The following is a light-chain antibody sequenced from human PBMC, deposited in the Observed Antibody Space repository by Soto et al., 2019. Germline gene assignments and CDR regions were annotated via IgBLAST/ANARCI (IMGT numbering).Light chain of an antibody. V-gene: IGKV3-11*01. CDR2: DAS. Sequence: EIVLTQSPATLSLSPGERATLSCRASQSVSSYLAWYHQKPGQAPRLLIYDASNRATGIPARFSGSGAGTDFTLTISSLEPEDFAVYYCQQRSNWRGLTFGGGTKVEIK. CDR3: QQRSNWRGLT. CDR1: QSVSSY. J-gene: IGKJ4*01.